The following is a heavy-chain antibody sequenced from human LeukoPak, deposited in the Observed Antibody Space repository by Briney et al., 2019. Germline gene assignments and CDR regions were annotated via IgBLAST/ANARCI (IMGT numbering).Heavy chain of an antibody. Sequence: GGSPRLSCAAYGFTFSNHGMDWVRQAPGKGLEWVSGISPSGDITYYADSVKGRFTISRDTSKNTLYLQMNSLRVEDTAVYYCATRRFGELTYWGQGTLVTVSS. D-gene: IGHD3-10*01. CDR1: GFTFSNHG. V-gene: IGHV3-23*01. CDR2: ISPSGDIT. CDR3: ATRRFGELTY. J-gene: IGHJ4*02.